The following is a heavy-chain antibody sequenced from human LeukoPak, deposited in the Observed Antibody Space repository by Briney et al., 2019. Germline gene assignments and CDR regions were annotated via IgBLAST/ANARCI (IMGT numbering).Heavy chain of an antibody. CDR3: ARGATWNNWFDP. CDR1: GFTFGSYA. Sequence: GRSLRLSCAASGFTFGSYAMHWVRQAPGKGLEWVTIISYDGSNKYYADSVKGRFTISRDNAKNSLYLQMNSLRAEDTAVYYCARGATWNNWFDPWGQGTLVTVSS. J-gene: IGHJ5*02. D-gene: IGHD1-26*01. CDR2: ISYDGSNK. V-gene: IGHV3-30*04.